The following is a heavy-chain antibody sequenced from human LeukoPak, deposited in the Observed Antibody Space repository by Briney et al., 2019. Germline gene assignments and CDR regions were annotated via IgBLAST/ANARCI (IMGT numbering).Heavy chain of an antibody. CDR2: ISSSSSTI. J-gene: IGHJ4*02. D-gene: IGHD6-13*01. V-gene: IGHV3-48*04. CDR1: GFTFSSYS. Sequence: GGSLRLSCAASGFTFSSYSMNWVRQAPGKGLEWVSYISSSSSTIYYADSVKGRFTISRDNAKNSLYLQMNSLRAEDTAVYYCARDWDFGPPNSRLPFDYWGQGTLVTVSS. CDR3: ARDWDFGPPNSRLPFDY.